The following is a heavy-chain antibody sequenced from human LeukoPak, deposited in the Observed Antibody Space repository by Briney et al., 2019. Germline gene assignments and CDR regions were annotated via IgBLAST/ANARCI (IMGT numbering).Heavy chain of an antibody. J-gene: IGHJ6*02. Sequence: GGSLRLSCAASGFTLSNHWMTWVRQVPGRGPEWVANVNRDGSETYYLDSVKGRFTISKDNAKDSLYLQMNSLRAEDTALYHCARNNGMDVWGQGTTVIVSS. CDR3: ARNNGMDV. CDR2: VNRDGSET. CDR1: GFTLSNHW. V-gene: IGHV3-7*03.